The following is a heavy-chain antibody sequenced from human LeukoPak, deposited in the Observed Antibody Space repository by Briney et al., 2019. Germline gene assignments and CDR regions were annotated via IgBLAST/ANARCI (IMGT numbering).Heavy chain of an antibody. CDR2: ISSSGSTI. CDR3: ARVSSGYDDGYYFDY. D-gene: IGHD5-12*01. CDR1: GFTFSDYY. J-gene: IGHJ4*02. Sequence: GGSLRLSCAASGFTFSDYYMSWIRQAPGKGLEWVSYISSSGSTIYYADSVKGRFTISRNNAKNSLYLQMNSLRAEDTAVYYCARVSSGYDDGYYFDYWGQGTLVTVSS. V-gene: IGHV3-11*01.